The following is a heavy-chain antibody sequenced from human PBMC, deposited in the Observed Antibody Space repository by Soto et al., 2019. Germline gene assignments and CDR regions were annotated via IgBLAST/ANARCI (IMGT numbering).Heavy chain of an antibody. CDR3: ARTNSYGLNFDY. V-gene: IGHV3-7*01. J-gene: IGHJ4*02. CDR2: IKQDGSEK. Sequence: PVGSLSLSCAASGFTFSSYWMSWVRQAPGKGLEWVANIKQDGSEKYYVDSVKGRFTISRDNAKNSLYLQMNSLRAEDTAVYYCARTNSYGLNFDYWGQGTLVTVSS. CDR1: GFTFSSYW. D-gene: IGHD5-18*01.